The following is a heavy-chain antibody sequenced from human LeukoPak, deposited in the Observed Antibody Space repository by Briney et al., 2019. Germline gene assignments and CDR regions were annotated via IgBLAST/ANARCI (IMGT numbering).Heavy chain of an antibody. J-gene: IGHJ4*02. CDR2: ISSSSTYI. CDR3: ARGFYDYVWGELDY. D-gene: IGHD3-16*01. CDR1: GFTFSSYS. Sequence: PGGSLRLSCAASGFTFSSYSMNWVRQAPGKGLEWVSAISSSSTYIYYADSVKGRFTISRDNAKNSLYLQMNSLRAEDTATYYCARGFYDYVWGELDYWGQGTLVIVSS. V-gene: IGHV3-21*01.